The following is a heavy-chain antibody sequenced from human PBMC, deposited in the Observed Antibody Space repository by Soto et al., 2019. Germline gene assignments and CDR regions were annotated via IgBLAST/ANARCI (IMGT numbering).Heavy chain of an antibody. Sequence: GGSLRLSCAASGFTFSSYVMHWVRQAPGKGLEWVAVISYDGSNKYYADSVKGRFTISRDNSKNTLYLQMNSLRAEDTAVYYCAKTVAGTFYGMDVWGQGTTVTVSS. CDR3: AKTVAGTFYGMDV. CDR2: ISYDGSNK. D-gene: IGHD6-19*01. J-gene: IGHJ6*02. V-gene: IGHV3-30*18. CDR1: GFTFSSYV.